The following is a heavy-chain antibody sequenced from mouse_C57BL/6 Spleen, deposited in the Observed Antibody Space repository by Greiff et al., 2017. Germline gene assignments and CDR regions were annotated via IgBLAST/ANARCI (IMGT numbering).Heavy chain of an antibody. CDR2: INPGSGGT. CDR1: GYAFTNYL. J-gene: IGHJ3*01. CDR3: ARPEAY. V-gene: IGHV1-54*01. Sequence: VQLQQSGAELVRPGTSVKVSCKASGYAFTNYLIEWVKQRPGQGLEWIGVINPGSGGTNYNEKFKGKATLTADKSSSTAYMQLSSLTSEDSAVYFCARPEAYWGQGTLVTVSA.